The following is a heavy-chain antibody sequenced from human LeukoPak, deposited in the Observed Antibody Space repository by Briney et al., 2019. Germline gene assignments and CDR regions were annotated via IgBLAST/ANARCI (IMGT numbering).Heavy chain of an antibody. J-gene: IGHJ4*02. CDR3: AKEDGWFGATYGVDY. CDR1: GFTFSNYW. D-gene: IGHD3-10*01. CDR2: ISYDGSNK. V-gene: IGHV3-30*18. Sequence: GGSLRLSCAASGFTFSNYWMHWVRQAPGKGLEWVAVISYDGSNKYYADSVKGRFTISRDNSKNTLYLQMNSLRAEDTAVYYCAKEDGWFGATYGVDYWGQGTLVTVSS.